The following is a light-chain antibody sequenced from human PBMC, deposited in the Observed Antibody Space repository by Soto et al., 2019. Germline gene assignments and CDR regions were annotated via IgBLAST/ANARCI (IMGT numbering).Light chain of an antibody. V-gene: IGKV3-20*01. J-gene: IGKJ1*01. CDR2: GAS. Sequence: IVLTQSPGTLSLSPAGRATLSCRSSQSVSSSYLAWYQQKPGQAPRRLIYGASSRATGIPDRFSGRGFGTDFTLTISRLEPEDFAVYYCQHSGDFRWTFGQGTKVDI. CDR3: QHSGDFRWT. CDR1: QSVSSSY.